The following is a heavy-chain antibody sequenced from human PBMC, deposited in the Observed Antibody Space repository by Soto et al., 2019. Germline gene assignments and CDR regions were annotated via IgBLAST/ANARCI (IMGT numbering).Heavy chain of an antibody. V-gene: IGHV3-30*03. CDR3: VRGDGDYHDGNGYLGRH. Sequence: WGSLRLSCAASGFTFSSYGMHWVRQAPGKGLEWVAVISYDGSNKYYADSVKGRFTISRDNAKNTLYLQMNSLRVEDTAVYYCVRGDGDYHDGNGYLGRHWGQGTLVTVSS. CDR2: ISYDGSNK. J-gene: IGHJ4*02. D-gene: IGHD5-18*01. CDR1: GFTFSSYG.